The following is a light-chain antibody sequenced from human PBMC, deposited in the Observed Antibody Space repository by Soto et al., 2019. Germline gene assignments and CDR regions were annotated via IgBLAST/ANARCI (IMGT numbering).Light chain of an antibody. V-gene: IGKV1-8*01. CDR1: QGISSY. CDR3: QQYNSYWLT. J-gene: IGKJ4*01. Sequence: AIRMTQSPSSLSASTGDRVTITCRASQGISSYLAWYQQKPGKAPKLLIYDASSLESGVPSRFSGSGSGTEFTLTISSLQPDDFATYYCQQYNSYWLTFGGGTKVDIK. CDR2: DAS.